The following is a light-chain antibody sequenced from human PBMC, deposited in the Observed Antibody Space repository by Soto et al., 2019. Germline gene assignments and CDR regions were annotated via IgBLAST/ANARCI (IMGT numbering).Light chain of an antibody. CDR1: QSVSSSY. CDR2: GAS. Sequence: EIVLTQSPGTLSLSPGERATLSCRASQSVSSSYLAWYQQKPGQAPRLLIYGASSRATGIPDRFSGSGSGTDFTLTISRLEPEDFAVYYCQQYDNFGQGTKVDIK. CDR3: QQYDN. J-gene: IGKJ2*01. V-gene: IGKV3-20*01.